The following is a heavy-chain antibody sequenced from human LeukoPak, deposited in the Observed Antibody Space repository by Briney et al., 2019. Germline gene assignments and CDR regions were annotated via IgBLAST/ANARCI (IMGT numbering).Heavy chain of an antibody. D-gene: IGHD1-26*01. J-gene: IGHJ4*02. V-gene: IGHV4-59*08. CDR2: IYYSGST. CDR3: ARHGGSYYVNFDY. Sequence: SETLSLTCTVSGGSISSYYWSWIRQPPGKGLEWIGYIYYSGSTNYNPSLKSRVTISVDTSKNQFSLKLSSVTAADTAVYYCARHGGSYYVNFDYWGQGTLVTVSS. CDR1: GGSISSYY.